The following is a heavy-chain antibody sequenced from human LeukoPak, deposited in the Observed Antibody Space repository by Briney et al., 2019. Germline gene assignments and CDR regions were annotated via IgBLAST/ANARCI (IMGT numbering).Heavy chain of an antibody. J-gene: IGHJ3*02. CDR1: VGTFSSYA. V-gene: IGHV1-69*13. CDR2: IIPIFHTA. Sequence: SVKVSCKASVGTFSSYAISWVRQAPGQGLEWMGGIIPIFHTANYAQKFQGRVTITADESTSSAYMELSSLRSEDTAVYYCARGPRPLGYCSGGSCYRDAFDIWGQGTMVTVSS. CDR3: ARGPRPLGYCSGGSCYRDAFDI. D-gene: IGHD2-15*01.